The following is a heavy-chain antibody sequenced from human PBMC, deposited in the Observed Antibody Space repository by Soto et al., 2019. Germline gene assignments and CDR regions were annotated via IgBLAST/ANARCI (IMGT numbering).Heavy chain of an antibody. CDR2: INHSGHT. V-gene: IGHV4-34*01. Sequence: QVQLQQWGAGLLKPSETLSLTCAVYGGSFSAYYWSWIRQPPGKGLEWLGEINHSGHTNSNPSLKIRVTISEDTSKNQFSLELSSVTAADTAVYYCATGMASAWELVAYWGQGTLVTVSS. J-gene: IGHJ4*02. CDR1: GGSFSAYY. D-gene: IGHD1-26*01. CDR3: ATGMASAWELVAY.